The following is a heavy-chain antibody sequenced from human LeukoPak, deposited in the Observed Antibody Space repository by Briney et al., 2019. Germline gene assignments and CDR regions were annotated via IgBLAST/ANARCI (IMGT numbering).Heavy chain of an antibody. D-gene: IGHD2-15*01. Sequence: GASVKVSCKASGYIFTRYYIHWVRQAPGQGLEWMGIINPSGGTTSYAQKFEGRVPMTRDTSTTTVYMELSSLRSEDTAVYYCARDIEMVGSHYHYYMDVWGKGTTVTVSS. J-gene: IGHJ6*03. CDR2: INPSGGTT. CDR3: ARDIEMVGSHYHYYMDV. V-gene: IGHV1-46*01. CDR1: GYIFTRYY.